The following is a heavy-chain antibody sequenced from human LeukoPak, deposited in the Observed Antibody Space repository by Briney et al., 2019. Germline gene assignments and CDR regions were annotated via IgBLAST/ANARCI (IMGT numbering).Heavy chain of an antibody. J-gene: IGHJ6*02. Sequence: GGSLRLSCAASGFTFSSYSMNWVRQAPGKGLEWVSSISSSGSYIYYADSVKGRFTISRDNAKNSLYLQMNSLRAEDTAVYYCARGGGVLWFGEREDVWGQGTTVTVSS. V-gene: IGHV3-21*01. CDR3: ARGGGVLWFGEREDV. CDR1: GFTFSSYS. CDR2: ISSSGSYI. D-gene: IGHD3-10*01.